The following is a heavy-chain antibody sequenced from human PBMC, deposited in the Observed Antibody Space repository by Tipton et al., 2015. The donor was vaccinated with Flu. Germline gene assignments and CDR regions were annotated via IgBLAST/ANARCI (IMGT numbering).Heavy chain of an antibody. CDR2: INPDSGDT. Sequence: QLVQSGAEVKTPGASVKVSCKASGYTFTDFFIHWVRQAPGQGLEWMDRINPDSGDTDYAQEFQARVTMTRDTSVSIAYMELSRLTSDDTAVYYCARADCVVRGCHMWWFDPWGQGALVTVSS. J-gene: IGHJ5*02. CDR3: ARADCVVRGCHMWWFDP. D-gene: IGHD2-21*01. V-gene: IGHV1-2*06. CDR1: GYTFTDFF.